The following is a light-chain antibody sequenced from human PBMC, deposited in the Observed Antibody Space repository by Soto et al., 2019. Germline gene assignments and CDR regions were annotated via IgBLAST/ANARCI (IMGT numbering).Light chain of an antibody. V-gene: IGKV3-20*01. CDR1: QTVSRSY. J-gene: IGKJ1*01. CDR3: QQYGGSPT. CDR2: ATS. Sequence: EIVLTQSPGTLSFSPGGRATLSCRASQTVSRSYLAWYQHKPGQAPRLLIYATSIRATGIPDRFSGSVSGTDFTLTISRLEPEDFAVYYCQQYGGSPTFGQGTKVQI.